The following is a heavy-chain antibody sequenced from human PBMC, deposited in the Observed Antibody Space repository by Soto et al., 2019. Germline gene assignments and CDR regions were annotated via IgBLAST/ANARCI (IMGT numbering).Heavy chain of an antibody. CDR2: IYSDGST. CDR1: DFTVSSNY. D-gene: IGHD3-9*01. CDR3: ARSHDILTGYYHFDY. J-gene: IGHJ4*02. V-gene: IGHV3-53*01. Sequence: PGGSLRLSCAASDFTVSSNYMSWVRQAPGKGLEWVSVIYSDGSTYYADSVKGRFTISRDNSKNTVYLQMNSLRAEDTAVYYCARSHDILTGYYHFDYWGQGTLVTVSS.